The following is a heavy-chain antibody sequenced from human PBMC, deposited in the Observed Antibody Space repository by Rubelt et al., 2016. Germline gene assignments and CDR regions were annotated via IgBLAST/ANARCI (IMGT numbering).Heavy chain of an antibody. J-gene: IGHJ4*02. V-gene: IGHV4-38-2*02. D-gene: IGHD4-11*01. CDR1: GYSISSGYY. CDR3: ARESVSNYYFDY. Sequence: QVQLQESGPGLVKPSETLSLTCTVSGYSISSGYYWGWIRQPPGKGLEWIGSIYQSGSTYYNPSLKSRVTISVDTSKNQFSLTLSSVTAADTAFYYCARESVSNYYFDYWGQGTLVTVSS. CDR2: IYQSGST.